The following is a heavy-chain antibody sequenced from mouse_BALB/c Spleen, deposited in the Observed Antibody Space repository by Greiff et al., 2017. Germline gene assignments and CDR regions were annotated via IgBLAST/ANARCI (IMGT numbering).Heavy chain of an antibody. CDR1: GYTFTNYW. Sequence: QVQLQQSGAELVRPGTSVKISCKASGYTFTNYWLGWVKQRPGHGLAWIGMIDPSNSETRLNQKFKDKATLNVDKSSNTAYMQLSSLTSEDSAVYYSARWPLWSSLYYFDYWGQGTTLTVSS. J-gene: IGHJ2*01. V-gene: IGHV1-59*01. D-gene: IGHD1-1*02. CDR3: ARWPLWSSLYYFDY. CDR2: IDPSNSET.